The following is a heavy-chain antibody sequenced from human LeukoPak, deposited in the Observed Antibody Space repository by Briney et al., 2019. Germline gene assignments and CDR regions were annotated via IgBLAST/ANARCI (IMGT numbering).Heavy chain of an antibody. D-gene: IGHD7-27*01. V-gene: IGHV4-39*07. CDR3: ARVDRHLGIRHFFDY. Sequence: SETLSLTCTVSGGSISDSRHYWGWIRQPPGKGLEWIGSISYSGTTYSNPSLKSRVAMSLDTSKNQFSLRLRSVTSADTAMYYCARVDRHLGIRHFFDYWGQGTLVTVSS. CDR2: ISYSGTT. CDR1: GGSISDSRHY. J-gene: IGHJ4*02.